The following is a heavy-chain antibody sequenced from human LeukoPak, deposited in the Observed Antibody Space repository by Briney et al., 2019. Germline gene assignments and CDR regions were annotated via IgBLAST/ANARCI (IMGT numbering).Heavy chain of an antibody. V-gene: IGHV3-21*01. CDR3: AREPADTYDAFDI. J-gene: IGHJ3*02. Sequence: PGGSLRLSCAGSGFTFSSYSMNWVRQAPGKGLEWVSSISSGRTYIYYADSVKGRFTISRDNAKNSLYLQMNSLRAEDTAVYYCAREPADTYDAFDIWGQGTMVTVSS. CDR1: GFTFSSYS. CDR2: ISSGRTYI. D-gene: IGHD1-14*01.